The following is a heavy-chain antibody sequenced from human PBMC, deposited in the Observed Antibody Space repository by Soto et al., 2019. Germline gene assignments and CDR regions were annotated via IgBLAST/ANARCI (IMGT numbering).Heavy chain of an antibody. Sequence: QVQLQESGPGLVKPSETLSLTCTVSGGSISSYYWSWIRQPPGKGLEWIGYIYYSGSTNYNPSLKSRVTISVDTSKNPFSLKLSSVTAADTAVYYCARIQWELLSGMDVWGQGTTVTVSS. CDR1: GGSISSYY. V-gene: IGHV4-59*08. CDR3: ARIQWELLSGMDV. D-gene: IGHD1-26*01. J-gene: IGHJ6*02. CDR2: IYYSGST.